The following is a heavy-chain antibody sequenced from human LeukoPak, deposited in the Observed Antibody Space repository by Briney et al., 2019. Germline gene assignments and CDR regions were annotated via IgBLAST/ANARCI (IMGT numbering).Heavy chain of an antibody. Sequence: GGTLRLSCAASGFTFSSYGMHWVRQAPGKGLEWVAVISYDGSNKYYADSVKGRFTISRDNSKNTLYLQMNSLRAEDTAVYYCAKSRYQLQGRPYCFDYWGQGTLVTVSP. CDR2: ISYDGSNK. V-gene: IGHV3-30*18. CDR1: GFTFSSYG. D-gene: IGHD2-2*01. J-gene: IGHJ4*02. CDR3: AKSRYQLQGRPYCFDY.